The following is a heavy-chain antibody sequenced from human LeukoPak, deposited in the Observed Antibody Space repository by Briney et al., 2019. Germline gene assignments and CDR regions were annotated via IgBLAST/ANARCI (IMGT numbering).Heavy chain of an antibody. D-gene: IGHD5-18*01. CDR1: GGSFSGYY. Sequence: SETLSLTCAVYGGSFSGYYWSWIRQPPGKGLEWIGEINHSGSTNYNPSLKSRVTISVDTSKNQFSLKLSSVTAADTAVYYCARVTWQLWLPGYFDYWGQGTLVTVSS. J-gene: IGHJ4*02. V-gene: IGHV4-34*01. CDR2: INHSGST. CDR3: ARVTWQLWLPGYFDY.